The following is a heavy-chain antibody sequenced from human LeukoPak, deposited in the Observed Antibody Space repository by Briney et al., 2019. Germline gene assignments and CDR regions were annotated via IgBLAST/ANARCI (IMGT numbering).Heavy chain of an antibody. Sequence: SETLSLTCTVSGGSISSYYWSWIRQPPGKGLEWIGYIYYSGSTNYNPFLKSRVTISVDTSKNQFSLKLSSVTAADTAVYYCARDSSGWYFDYWGQGTLVTVSS. CDR1: GGSISSYY. CDR2: IYYSGST. D-gene: IGHD6-19*01. CDR3: ARDSSGWYFDY. V-gene: IGHV4-59*01. J-gene: IGHJ4*02.